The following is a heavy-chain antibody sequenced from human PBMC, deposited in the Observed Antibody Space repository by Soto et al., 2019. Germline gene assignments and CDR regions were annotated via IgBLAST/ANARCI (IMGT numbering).Heavy chain of an antibody. CDR2: ISAYNGHT. CDR1: GYTFTSYA. V-gene: IGHV1-18*01. D-gene: IGHD6-13*01. CDR3: ARDRSNSEY. J-gene: IGHJ4*02. Sequence: ASVKVSCKASGYTFTSYAMHWVRQAPGQGLEWMGWISAYNGHTNYAQRFEGRVTMTTDTSTSTAYMELRNLRSDDTAVYYCARDRSNSEYWGQGTLVTVSS.